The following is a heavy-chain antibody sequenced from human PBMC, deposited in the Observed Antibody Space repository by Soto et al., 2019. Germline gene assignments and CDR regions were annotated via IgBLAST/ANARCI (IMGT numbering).Heavy chain of an antibody. J-gene: IGHJ4*02. CDR2: ISGSGGST. CDR3: AKDGKYSYGYDPSDY. V-gene: IGHV3-23*01. Sequence: GGSLRLSCAASGFTFSNFAMSWVRQAPGKGLEWVSAISGSGGSTYYADSVKGRFTISRDNSKNTLYLQMNSLRAEDTAVYYCAKDGKYSYGYDPSDYWGQGTLVTSPQ. D-gene: IGHD5-18*01. CDR1: GFTFSNFA.